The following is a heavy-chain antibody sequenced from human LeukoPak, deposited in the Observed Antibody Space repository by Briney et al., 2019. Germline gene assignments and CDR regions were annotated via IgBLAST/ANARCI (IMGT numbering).Heavy chain of an antibody. Sequence: GESLKISCKGSGYRFTSDWIGWVRQMPGKGLEWMGVIYPGDSDTRYNTAFQGLVTISADKSITTAYLHLSSLKASDTAIFYCARTSGRRFSDGIDIWGQGTMVSVSS. J-gene: IGHJ3*02. D-gene: IGHD1-26*01. CDR3: ARTSGRRFSDGIDI. CDR2: IYPGDSDT. V-gene: IGHV5-51*01. CDR1: GYRFTSDW.